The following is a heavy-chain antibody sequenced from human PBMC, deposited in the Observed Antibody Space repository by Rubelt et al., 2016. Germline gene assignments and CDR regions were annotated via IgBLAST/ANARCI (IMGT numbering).Heavy chain of an antibody. J-gene: IGHJ4*02. CDR1: GYTFTSYG. D-gene: IGHD1-26*01. CDR3: AKDHVSVGASTH. Sequence: QVQLVQSGAEVKKPGASVKVSCKASGYTFTSYGITWVRQAPGQGLEWMGWISAYNGNTNYAQKFQGRVTMTTDTSPSKAYWELRGLRSDDTAVYYCAKDHVSVGASTHWGQGTLVTVSS. CDR2: ISAYNGNT. V-gene: IGHV1-18*01.